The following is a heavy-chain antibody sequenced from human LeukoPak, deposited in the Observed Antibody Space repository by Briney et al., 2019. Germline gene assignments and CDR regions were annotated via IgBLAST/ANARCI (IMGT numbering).Heavy chain of an antibody. D-gene: IGHD2-2*01. CDR3: ARSIIVVVPAAPSYYYYGMDV. CDR1: GGSISSSNW. V-gene: IGHV4-30-4*01. J-gene: IGHJ6*02. CDR2: IYYSGST. Sequence: SETLSLTCAVSGGSISSSNWWSWVRQPPGKGLEWIGYIYYSGSTYYNPSLKSRVTISVDTSKNQFSLKLSSVTAADTAVYYCARSIIVVVPAAPSYYYYGMDVWGQGTTVTVSS.